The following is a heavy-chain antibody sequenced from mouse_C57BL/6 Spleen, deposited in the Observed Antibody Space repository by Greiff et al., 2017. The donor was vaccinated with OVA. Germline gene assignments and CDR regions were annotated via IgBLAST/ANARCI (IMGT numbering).Heavy chain of an antibody. CDR2: IDPSDSET. CDR3: GRDWERYSFDY. Sequence: QVQLQQPGAELVRPGSSVKLSCKASGYTFTSYWMHWVKQRPIQGLEWIGHIDPSDSETHYNQKFKDKATLTVDKSSSTAYMQLSSMTYEDTAVYYRGRDWERYSFDYWGQGTTLTVSS. J-gene: IGHJ2*01. D-gene: IGHD4-1*01. V-gene: IGHV1-52*01. CDR1: GYTFTSYW.